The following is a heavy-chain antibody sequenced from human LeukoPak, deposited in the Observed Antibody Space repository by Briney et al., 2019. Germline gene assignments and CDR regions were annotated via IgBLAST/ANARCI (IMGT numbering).Heavy chain of an antibody. D-gene: IGHD3-22*01. CDR2: ISYDGSNK. J-gene: IGHJ4*02. Sequence: GRSLRLSCAASGLTFSSYAMHWVRQAPGKGLEWVTVISYDGSNKYYADSVKGRFTISRDNSKNTLYLQMNSLRAEDTAVYYCARKSVRDSSGYSPFDYWGQGTPVTVSS. CDR3: ARKSVRDSSGYSPFDY. CDR1: GLTFSSYA. V-gene: IGHV3-30*14.